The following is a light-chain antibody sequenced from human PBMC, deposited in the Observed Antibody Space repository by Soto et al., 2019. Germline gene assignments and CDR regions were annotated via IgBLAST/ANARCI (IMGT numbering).Light chain of an antibody. CDR1: QNINTY. J-gene: IGKJ3*01. V-gene: IGKV1-39*01. Sequence: DIQMTQSPYSLSAAVGDRVTIACRASQNINTYLNWYQQKPGKAPKLLIFDAASLQSGVPSRFSGGGSRTDFTLTSTSLQPEDVATYYGQQTSSAPFTFGPGTKVDIK. CDR3: QQTSSAPFT. CDR2: DAA.